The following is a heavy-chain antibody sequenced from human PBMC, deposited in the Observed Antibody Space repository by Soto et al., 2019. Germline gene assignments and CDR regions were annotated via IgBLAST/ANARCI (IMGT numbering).Heavy chain of an antibody. Sequence: QVQLVESGGGVVQPGRSLRLSCAASGFTFSSYGMHWVRQAPGKGLEWVAVISYDGSNKYYADSVKGRFTISRDNSKNTLYLQMNSLRAEDTAVYYCAAAYYYDSSGYQGAFDIWGQGTMVTVSS. CDR2: ISYDGSNK. D-gene: IGHD3-22*01. J-gene: IGHJ3*02. CDR1: GFTFSSYG. V-gene: IGHV3-30*03. CDR3: AAAYYYDSSGYQGAFDI.